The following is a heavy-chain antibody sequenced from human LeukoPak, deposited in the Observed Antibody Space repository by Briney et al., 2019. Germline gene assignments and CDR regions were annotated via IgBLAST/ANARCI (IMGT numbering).Heavy chain of an antibody. D-gene: IGHD6-19*01. CDR1: GGSISSYY. V-gene: IGHV4-4*07. J-gene: IGHJ4*02. CDR2: IYISGST. Sequence: PSETLSLTCTVSGGSISSYYWNWIRQPAGRGLEWIGRIYISGSTDYNPSLKSRVTMSVDTSKNQFSLKLSSVTAADTAVYYCARGNDSGWYVDYWGQGTLVTVSS. CDR3: ARGNDSGWYVDY.